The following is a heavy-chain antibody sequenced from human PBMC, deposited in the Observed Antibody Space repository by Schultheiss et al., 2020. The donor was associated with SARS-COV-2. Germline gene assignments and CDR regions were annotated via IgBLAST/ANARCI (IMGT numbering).Heavy chain of an antibody. V-gene: IGHV4-34*01. D-gene: IGHD2-2*02. CDR3: AKGDIVVVPAAITDAFDI. Sequence: SQTLSLTCAVYGGSFSGYYWSWIRQPPGKGLEWIGEINHSGSTYYNPSLKSRVTISVDTSKNQFSLKLSSVTAADMAVYYCAKGDIVVVPAAITDAFDIWGQGTMVTVSS. CDR1: GGSFSGYY. J-gene: IGHJ3*02. CDR2: INHSGST.